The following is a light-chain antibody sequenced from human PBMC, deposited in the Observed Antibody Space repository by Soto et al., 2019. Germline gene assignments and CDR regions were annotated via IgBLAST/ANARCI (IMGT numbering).Light chain of an antibody. Sequence: QSALTQPASVSGSPGQSITISCTGTSSDIGRYKFVSWFQQHPGKAPKLMIFEGTNRPSGVSNRISGSKSGNTASLTISGLQAEDEAIYFCSSSTNTNTLVIFGGGTKVTVL. CDR1: SSDIGRYKF. CDR2: EGT. V-gene: IGLV2-14*01. CDR3: SSSTNTNTLVI. J-gene: IGLJ2*01.